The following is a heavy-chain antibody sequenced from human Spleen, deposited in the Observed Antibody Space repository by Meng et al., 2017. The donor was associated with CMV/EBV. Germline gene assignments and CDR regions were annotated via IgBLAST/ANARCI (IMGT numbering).Heavy chain of an antibody. Sequence: GGSLRLSCAASGFTFSSYGMHWVRQAPGKGLEWLALISYDGSTEYHADAVRGRFSISRDNSKNTLYVHMNSLRPEDTAIYYCARDVTTLGYSGMDVWGQGTTVTVSS. J-gene: IGHJ6*02. D-gene: IGHD2-21*01. CDR1: GFTFSSYG. CDR2: ISYDGSTE. CDR3: ARDVTTLGYSGMDV. V-gene: IGHV3-30*19.